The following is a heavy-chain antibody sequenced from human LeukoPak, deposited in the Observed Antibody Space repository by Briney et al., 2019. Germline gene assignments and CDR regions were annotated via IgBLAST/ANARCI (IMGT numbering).Heavy chain of an antibody. D-gene: IGHD2-2*01. CDR2: ISDSGGNT. CDR1: RFTFSSSA. V-gene: IGHV3-23*01. J-gene: IGHJ6*02. CDR3: AKLGYCSSTNCYYYYYYGMDV. Sequence: GGSLRLSCAASRFTFSSSAMCWVRQAPGKGLEWVSTISDSGGNTFYADSVKGRFTISRDNSKNTLYLQKNSLRAEDTAVYYCAKLGYCSSTNCYYYYYYGMDVWGQGTTVTVSS.